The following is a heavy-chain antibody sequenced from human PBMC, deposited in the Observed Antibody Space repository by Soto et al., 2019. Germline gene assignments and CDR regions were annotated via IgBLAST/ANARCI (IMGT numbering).Heavy chain of an antibody. CDR2: INGDGIST. J-gene: IGHJ4*02. V-gene: IGHV3-74*01. CDR1: GFTFSSYW. Sequence: EVQLVESGGDLVQPGGSLRVSCAASGFTFSSYWMHWVRQDPEKGLVWVSRINGDGISTSYADSVKGRFTISRDNAKDTLYLHMNSLGAEDTAVYYCARISRGTYCRGGNCYSDYWGQGTLVTVSS. CDR3: ARISRGTYCRGGNCYSDY. D-gene: IGHD2-15*01.